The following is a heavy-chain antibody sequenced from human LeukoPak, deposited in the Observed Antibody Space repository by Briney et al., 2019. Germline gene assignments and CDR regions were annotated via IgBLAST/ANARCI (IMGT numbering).Heavy chain of an antibody. J-gene: IGHJ4*02. Sequence: GASVKVSCKASGYTFTSYGISWVRQAPGQGLEWMGWISAYNGNTNYAQKLQGRVTMTTDTSTSTAYMELRSLRSDDTAVYYCARTDYDFWGGYPFDYWGQGTLVTVSS. CDR1: GYTFTSYG. CDR3: ARTDYDFWGGYPFDY. CDR2: ISAYNGNT. V-gene: IGHV1-18*01. D-gene: IGHD3-3*01.